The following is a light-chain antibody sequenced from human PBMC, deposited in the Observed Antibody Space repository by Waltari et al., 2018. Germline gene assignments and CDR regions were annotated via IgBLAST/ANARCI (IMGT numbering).Light chain of an antibody. Sequence: SSELTQDTAVSVALGQTVRITCQGNSLRRYYASWYQQRPGQAPILVLYGQNNRPSGIPDRFSGAISGNTASLTITGAQAEDEADYYCHSRDTSSTRVFGGGTRLTV. V-gene: IGLV3-19*01. CDR2: GQN. J-gene: IGLJ2*01. CDR1: SLRRYY. CDR3: HSRDTSSTRV.